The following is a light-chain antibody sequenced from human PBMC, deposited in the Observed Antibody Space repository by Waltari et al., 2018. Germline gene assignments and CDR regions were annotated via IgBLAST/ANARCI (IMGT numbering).Light chain of an antibody. CDR3: QQYHSWPIT. Sequence: DIQMTQSPSTLSASVGDRVIITCRASQSISRLLAWYQQKPGKAPKLLIYEASTLESGVPSRFSGSGSGTELTLTISSLQPDDFATYYCQQYHSWPITFGQGTRLEIK. CDR2: EAS. J-gene: IGKJ5*01. V-gene: IGKV1-5*03. CDR1: QSISRL.